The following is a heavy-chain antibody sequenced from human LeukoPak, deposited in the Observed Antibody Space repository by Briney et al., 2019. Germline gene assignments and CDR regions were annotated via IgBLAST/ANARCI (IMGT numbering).Heavy chain of an antibody. V-gene: IGHV1-18*01. Sequence: ASVKVSCKASGYTFTSYGISWVRQAPGQGLEWMGWISAYNGNTNYAQKLQGRVTMTTDTSTSTAYMELRSLRSDDTAVYYCARETGSSEYYYYGMDVWGQGTTVTVSS. CDR2: ISAYNGNT. CDR3: ARETGSSEYYYYGMDV. CDR1: GYTFTSYG. J-gene: IGHJ6*02. D-gene: IGHD2-15*01.